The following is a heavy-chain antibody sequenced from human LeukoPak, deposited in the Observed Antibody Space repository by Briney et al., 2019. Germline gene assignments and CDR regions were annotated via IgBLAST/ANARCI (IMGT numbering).Heavy chain of an antibody. J-gene: IGHJ4*02. CDR1: GFTFSSYA. V-gene: IGHV3-30*02. CDR3: AKDDGYCSSTSCYFDY. Sequence: GRSLRLSCAASGFTFSSYAMHWVRQAPGKGLEWVAFIRYDGSNKYYADSVKGRFTISRDNSKNTLYLQMNSLRAEDTAVYYCAKDDGYCSSTSCYFDYWGQGTLVTVSS. D-gene: IGHD2-2*03. CDR2: IRYDGSNK.